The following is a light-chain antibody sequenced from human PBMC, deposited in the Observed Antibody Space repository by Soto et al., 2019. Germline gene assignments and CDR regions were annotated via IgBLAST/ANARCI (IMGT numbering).Light chain of an antibody. CDR1: QTISSW. V-gene: IGKV1-5*03. J-gene: IGKJ1*01. CDR3: QRYNSYSDA. CDR2: KAS. Sequence: DIQMTQSPSTLSGSVGDRVAVACRASQTISSWLAWYQQKPGKAPKLLIYKASTLKSGVPSRFSGSGSGTEFTLTIRSGKPDDFATYYCQRYNSYSDAFGRGTKVDI.